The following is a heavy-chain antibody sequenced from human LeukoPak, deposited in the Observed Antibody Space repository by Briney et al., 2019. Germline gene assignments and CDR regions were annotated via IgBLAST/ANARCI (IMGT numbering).Heavy chain of an antibody. J-gene: IGHJ4*02. CDR2: IKQDESEK. CDR1: GFSFSSYW. CDR3: ARDIPATEVDY. D-gene: IGHD2-2*01. V-gene: IGHV3-7*01. Sequence: GGSLRLSCAASGFSFSSYWMSWVRQAPGKGLEWVASIKQDESEKYYVDSVKGPFTISRVNAKNSLYLQMNSLRAEDTAVYYCARDIPATEVDYWGQGVLVTVSS.